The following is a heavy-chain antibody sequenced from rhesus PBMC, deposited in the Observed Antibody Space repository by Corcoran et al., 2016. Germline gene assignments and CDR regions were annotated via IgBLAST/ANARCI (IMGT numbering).Heavy chain of an antibody. CDR1: GGPISDSYY. Sequence: QVQLQESGPGLVKPSETLSLTCAVSGGPISDSYYWTWIRQPPGKGLEWIAYIYGSGGSTYYNPSLKSRVTISTDTSKNQFSLKLTSLTAADAAVYYCARAWNDESRFDYWGQGVLVTVSS. V-gene: IGHV4-106*01. CDR2: IYGSGGST. J-gene: IGHJ4*01. D-gene: IGHD1-38*01. CDR3: ARAWNDESRFDY.